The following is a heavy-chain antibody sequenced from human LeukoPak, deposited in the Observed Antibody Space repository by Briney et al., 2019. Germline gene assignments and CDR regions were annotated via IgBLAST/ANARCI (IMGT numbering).Heavy chain of an antibody. D-gene: IGHD5-18*01. Sequence: SETLSLTCTVSGGSISSYYWSWIRQPPGKGLEWIGYIYYSGSTNYNPSLKSRVTTSVDTSKNQFSLKLSSVTAADTAVYYCARASRDGYSYGLVDYWGQGTLVTVSS. V-gene: IGHV4-59*01. J-gene: IGHJ4*02. CDR2: IYYSGST. CDR1: GGSISSYY. CDR3: ARASRDGYSYGLVDY.